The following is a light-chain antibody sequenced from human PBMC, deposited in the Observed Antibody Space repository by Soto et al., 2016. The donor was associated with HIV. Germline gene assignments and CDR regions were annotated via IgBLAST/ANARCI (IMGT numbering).Light chain of an antibody. J-gene: IGLJ1*01. Sequence: SYVLTQPPSVSVAPGKTATITCGGQNIGSKSVHWYQQKPGQAPVLVVYDDTDRPSGIPERFSGSNFGNTATLTIDRVEAGDEADYYCQVWDNTSXHYVFGTGTKVTVL. CDR2: DDT. CDR1: NIGSKS. CDR3: QVWDNTSXHYV. V-gene: IGLV3-21*03.